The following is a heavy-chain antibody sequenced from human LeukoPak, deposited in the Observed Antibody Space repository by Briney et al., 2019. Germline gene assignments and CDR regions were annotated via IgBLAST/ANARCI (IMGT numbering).Heavy chain of an antibody. CDR2: IWYDGSNK. J-gene: IGHJ4*02. CDR3: AGQRKLPGPLDY. CDR1: GFTFSSYG. Sequence: PGGSLRLSCAASGFTFSSYGMHWVRQAPGKGLEWVAVIWYDGSNKYYADSVKGRFTISRDNSKNTLYLQMNSLRAEDTAVYYCAGQRKLPGPLDYWGQGTLVTVSS. V-gene: IGHV3-33*01. D-gene: IGHD6-25*01.